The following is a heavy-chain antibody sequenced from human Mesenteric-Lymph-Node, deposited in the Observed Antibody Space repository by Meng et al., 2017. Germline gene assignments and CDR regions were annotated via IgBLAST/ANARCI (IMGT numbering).Heavy chain of an antibody. D-gene: IGHD1-7*01. V-gene: IGHV4-31*03. CDR1: GGSIRSGGYY. CDR2: IYYSGTT. J-gene: IGHJ4*02. CDR3: GRDQGRELIDH. Sequence: GPLQESGPGLVKPSHTLSLTCSVSGGSIRSGGYYWSWIRQLPGKGLEWIGSIYYSGTTYYNPSLKSRVIISVDTSKNQFSLRLNSVTAADTAVYYCGRDQGRELIDHWGQGTLVTVSS.